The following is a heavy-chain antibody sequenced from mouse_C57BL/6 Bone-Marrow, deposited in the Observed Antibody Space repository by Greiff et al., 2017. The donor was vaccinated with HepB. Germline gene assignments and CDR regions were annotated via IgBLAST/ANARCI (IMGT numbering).Heavy chain of an antibody. Sequence: EVQRVESGGGLVQPGGSMKLSCAASGFTFSDAWMDWVRQSPEKGLEWVAEIRNKANNHATYYAESVKGRFTISRDDSKSSVYLQMNSLRAEDTGIYYCTRAKSPNWEGVYFDYWGQGTTLTVSS. J-gene: IGHJ2*01. CDR2: IRNKANNHAT. D-gene: IGHD4-1*01. V-gene: IGHV6-6*01. CDR1: GFTFSDAW. CDR3: TRAKSPNWEGVYFDY.